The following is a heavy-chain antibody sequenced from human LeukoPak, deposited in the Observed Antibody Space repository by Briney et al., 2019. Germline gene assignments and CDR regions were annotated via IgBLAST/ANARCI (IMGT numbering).Heavy chain of an antibody. CDR1: GGSMSDKY. Sequence: SETLSLTCTVSGGSMSDKYWTWIRQPPGKGLEWIGYIYSSGRTNYNPSLKSRVTLSVDTSKNQFSLKLTSVTAADTAVYYCARGGWTQDSWGQGSLVTVSS. CDR3: ARGGWTQDS. V-gene: IGHV4-4*08. D-gene: IGHD6-19*01. J-gene: IGHJ4*02. CDR2: IYSSGRT.